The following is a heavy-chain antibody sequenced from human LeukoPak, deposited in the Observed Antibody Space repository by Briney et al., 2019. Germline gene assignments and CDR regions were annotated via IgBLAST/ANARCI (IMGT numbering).Heavy chain of an antibody. J-gene: IGHJ4*02. Sequence: PSRTLSLTCTASRGSISRYYSSWIPQPAGRGLEWIGRIYPSGSTNYNPPLKSRVTMSVDTSKNQFSLNLSSVTAADTAVYYCAREGYYYDSSGYYRVDYWGQGTLVTVSS. D-gene: IGHD3-22*01. V-gene: IGHV4-4*07. CDR2: IYPSGST. CDR1: RGSISRYY. CDR3: AREGYYYDSSGYYRVDY.